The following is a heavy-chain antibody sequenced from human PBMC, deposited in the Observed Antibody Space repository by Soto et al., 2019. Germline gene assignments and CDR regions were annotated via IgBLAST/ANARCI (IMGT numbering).Heavy chain of an antibody. CDR3: ARPDYYNTGSGAFDI. CDR1: GYTFNSHG. D-gene: IGHD3-10*01. Sequence: QVQLVQSGAEVKRPGASVKVSCKASGYTFNSHGISWVRQAPGQGLEWLGWISVYDGNTNFAQKFQGRVTMTTDTLTSTVYMELRSLRSDDTAVYYCARPDYYNTGSGAFDIWGQGTMVTVSS. J-gene: IGHJ3*02. CDR2: ISVYDGNT. V-gene: IGHV1-18*01.